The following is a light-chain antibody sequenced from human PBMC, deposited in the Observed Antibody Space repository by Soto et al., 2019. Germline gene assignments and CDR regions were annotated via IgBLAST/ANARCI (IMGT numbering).Light chain of an antibody. CDR2: DVT. J-gene: IGLJ2*01. Sequence: QSVLTQPASVSGSPGQSITISCTGTSTNVGSDNFVSWYQQHPGNAPKLLIFDVTNRPSEVSDRFSGSKSGNTASLTISGLQFEDDADYYSSSNSRSSNPFFGGGTKLTVL. CDR1: STNVGSDNF. V-gene: IGLV2-14*03. CDR3: SSNSRSSNPF.